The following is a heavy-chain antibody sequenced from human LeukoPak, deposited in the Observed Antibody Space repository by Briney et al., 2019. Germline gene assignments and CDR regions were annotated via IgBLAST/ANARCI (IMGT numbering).Heavy chain of an antibody. D-gene: IGHD6-13*01. CDR2: ISSSGSTI. V-gene: IGHV3-48*03. Sequence: GGSLRLSCAASGFTFSSYEMNLVRQAPGKGLEWVSYISSSGSTIYYADSVRGRFTISRDNAKNSLYLQMNSLRAEDTAVYYCASRYSSSWYQTPGNWFDPWGQGTLVTVSS. J-gene: IGHJ5*02. CDR3: ASRYSSSWYQTPGNWFDP. CDR1: GFTFSSYE.